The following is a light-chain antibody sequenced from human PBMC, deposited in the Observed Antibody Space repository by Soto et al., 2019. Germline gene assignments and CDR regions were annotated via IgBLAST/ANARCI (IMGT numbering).Light chain of an antibody. CDR1: QSISSY. CDR2: KAS. Sequence: DIQMTQSPSSLSASVGDRVTITCRASQSISSYLNWYQQKPGKAPKLLIYKASSVDSGVPSRFSGSGSGTEFTLTISSLQPDDFGTYYCQQYDSYSPWMFGQGTKVDIK. J-gene: IGKJ1*01. CDR3: QQYDSYSPWM. V-gene: IGKV1-5*03.